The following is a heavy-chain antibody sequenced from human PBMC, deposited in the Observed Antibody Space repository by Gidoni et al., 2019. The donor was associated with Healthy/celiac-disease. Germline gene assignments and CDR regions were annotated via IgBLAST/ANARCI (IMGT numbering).Heavy chain of an antibody. Sequence: QVQLQQWRAGLLKPSETLSPPCPVYGGPFSGYYWSWIRQPPGQGLEWSGEINHSGRTHYNPSLKSQVTISVDTSKSQFSLKLSSVTAADTAVYYCARGHGGYSYGYSGYYYMDVWGKGTTVTVSS. V-gene: IGHV4-34*01. CDR3: ARGHGGYSYGYSGYYYMDV. D-gene: IGHD5-18*01. CDR2: INHSGRT. J-gene: IGHJ6*03. CDR1: GGPFSGYY.